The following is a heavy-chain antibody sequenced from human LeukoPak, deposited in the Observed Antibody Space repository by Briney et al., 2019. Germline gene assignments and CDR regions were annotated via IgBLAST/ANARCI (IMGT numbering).Heavy chain of an antibody. CDR3: ARSSYGDPGDYYYGMDV. D-gene: IGHD4-17*01. CDR2: IYPGDSDT. V-gene: IGHV5-51*01. Sequence: GESLKISCKGSGYSFTSYWIGWVRQMPGKGLEWMGIIYPGDSDTRYSPSSQGQVTISADKSISTAYLQWSSLKASDTAMYYCARSSYGDPGDYYYGMDVWGQGTTVTVSS. J-gene: IGHJ6*02. CDR1: GYSFTSYW.